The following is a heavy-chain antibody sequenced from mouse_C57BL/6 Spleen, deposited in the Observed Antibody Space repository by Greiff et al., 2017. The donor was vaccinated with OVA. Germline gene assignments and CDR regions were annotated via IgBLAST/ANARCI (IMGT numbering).Heavy chain of an antibody. J-gene: IGHJ3*01. V-gene: IGHV14-4*01. Sequence: EVQLQQSGAELVRPGASVKLSCTASGFNIKDDYMHWVKQRPEQGLEWIGWIDPENGDTEYASKFQGKATITADTSSNTAYLQLSSLTSEDTAIDYCTTENYGSSPWFAYWGQGTLVTVSA. CDR3: TTENYGSSPWFAY. CDR2: IDPENGDT. CDR1: GFNIKDDY. D-gene: IGHD1-1*01.